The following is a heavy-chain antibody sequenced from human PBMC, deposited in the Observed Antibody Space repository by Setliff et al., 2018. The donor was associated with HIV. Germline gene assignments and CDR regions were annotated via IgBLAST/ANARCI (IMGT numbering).Heavy chain of an antibody. D-gene: IGHD2-15*01. V-gene: IGHV3-23*01. CDR1: GFAFSSQA. Sequence: GGSLRLSCAASGFAFSSQAMSWVRQAPGKGLDWVSVISESGYSADSVKGRFTISRDNSKNMLYLQMNNLRTEDTAVYYCARSGGDCSGISCYSLWFDPWGHGTLVTVSS. CDR3: ARSGGDCSGISCYSLWFDP. J-gene: IGHJ5*02. CDR2: ISESG.